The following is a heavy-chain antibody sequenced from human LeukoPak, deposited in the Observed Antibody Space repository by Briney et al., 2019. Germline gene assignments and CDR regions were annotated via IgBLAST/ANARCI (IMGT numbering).Heavy chain of an antibody. CDR2: INHSGST. D-gene: IGHD6-13*01. J-gene: IGHJ5*02. Sequence: GSLRLSCAASGFTFSSYWMSWIRQPPGKGLEWIGEINHSGSTNYNPSLKSRVTISVDTSKNQFSLKLSSVTAADTAVYYCARFAIAAAGTWGQGTLVTVSS. CDR1: GFTFSSYW. V-gene: IGHV4-34*01. CDR3: ARFAIAAAGT.